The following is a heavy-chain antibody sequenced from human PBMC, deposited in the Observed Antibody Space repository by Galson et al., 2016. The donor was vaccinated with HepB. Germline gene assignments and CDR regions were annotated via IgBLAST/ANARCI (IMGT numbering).Heavy chain of an antibody. CDR2: INGGNGDT. CDR3: ARASPTVGEYYGMDV. V-gene: IGHV1-3*01. Sequence: SVKVSCKASGYTFTNYAMHWVRQAPGHRLEWMGWINGGNGDTKYSQKFQGRVTITRDTSASTDYMELSSLKSEDTAVYYCARASPTVGEYYGMDVWGQGTTVTVAS. J-gene: IGHJ6*02. CDR1: GYTFTNYA.